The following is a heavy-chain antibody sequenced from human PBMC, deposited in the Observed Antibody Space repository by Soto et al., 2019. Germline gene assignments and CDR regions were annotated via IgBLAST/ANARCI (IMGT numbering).Heavy chain of an antibody. V-gene: IGHV4-4*07. CDR3: ARGMTPPGAPAWYYFDS. Sequence: QVQLQESGPGLMKPSETLSLTCTVSGASITGSSYWSWIRQPAGKGLEWIGRFSLSGTTSYNPSLRSRVTLSADVSKKQFSLRLTSVTAADTALYYCARGMTPPGAPAWYYFDSWGQGTLVTVSS. CDR1: GASITGSSY. J-gene: IGHJ4*02. CDR2: FSLSGTT. D-gene: IGHD2-8*02.